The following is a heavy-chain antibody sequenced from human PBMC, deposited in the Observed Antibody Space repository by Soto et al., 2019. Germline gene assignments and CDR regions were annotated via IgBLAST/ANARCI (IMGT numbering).Heavy chain of an antibody. V-gene: IGHV3-23*01. CDR3: AKGGGGTAVAGQMR. D-gene: IGHD6-19*01. CDR2: ISASGGNT. J-gene: IGHJ4*02. CDR1: GLTFSSYA. Sequence: GGSLRLSCAASGLTFSSYAMSWVRQAPGKGLEWVSSISASGGNTYYPDSVKGRFTISRDNSKNTLYLQMNSLRAEDTAVYFWAKGGGGTAVAGQMRWGQGTLVTVSS.